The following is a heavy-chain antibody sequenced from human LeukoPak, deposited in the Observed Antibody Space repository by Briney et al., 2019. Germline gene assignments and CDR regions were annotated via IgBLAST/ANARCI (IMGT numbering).Heavy chain of an antibody. Sequence: GGSLRLSCAASGFTLSSYEMNWVRQAPGKGLEWVSYISNSGNSIQYADPVKGRFTISRDNAKNSLYLQMNSLRAEDTAVYYCATDSMDAYKGDSDYWGQGTLVTVSS. CDR3: ATDSMDAYKGDSDY. V-gene: IGHV3-48*03. D-gene: IGHD5-24*01. J-gene: IGHJ4*02. CDR2: ISNSGNSI. CDR1: GFTLSSYE.